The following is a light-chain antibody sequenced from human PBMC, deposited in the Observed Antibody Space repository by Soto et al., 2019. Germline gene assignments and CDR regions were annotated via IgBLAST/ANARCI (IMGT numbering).Light chain of an antibody. CDR1: SSNIGSNT. V-gene: IGLV1-44*01. CDR3: AAWDDSLNGHAV. Sequence: QSVLTQPPSASGTPGQRVTISCSGSSSNIGSNTVNWYQQLPGTAPKLLIYSNNQRPSGVPDRFSGSKSGTSASLAISGLQSEDGADYYCAAWDDSLNGHAVFGGGTQLTVL. CDR2: SNN. J-gene: IGLJ7*01.